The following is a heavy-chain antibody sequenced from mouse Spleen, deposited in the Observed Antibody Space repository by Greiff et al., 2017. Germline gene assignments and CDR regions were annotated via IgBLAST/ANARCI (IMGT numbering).Heavy chain of an antibody. V-gene: IGHV1-55*01. D-gene: IGHD1-2*01. CDR1: GYTFTSYW. J-gene: IGHJ3*01. Sequence: QVQLQQSGAELVKPGASVKMSCKASGYTFTSYWITWVKQRPGQGLEWIGDIYPGSGSTNYNEKFKSKATLTVDTSSSTAYMQLSSLTSEDSAVYYCARRDYGMAWFAYWGQGTLVTVSA. CDR2: IYPGSGST. CDR3: ARRDYGMAWFAY.